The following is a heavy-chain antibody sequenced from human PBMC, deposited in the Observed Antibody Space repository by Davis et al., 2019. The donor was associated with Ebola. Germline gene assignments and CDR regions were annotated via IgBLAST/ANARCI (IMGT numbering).Heavy chain of an antibody. D-gene: IGHD6-6*01. CDR1: GFTFSDYY. CDR2: ISSSSSYT. Sequence: GESLKISCAASGFTFSDYYMSWIRQAPGKGLEWVSYISSSSSYTNYADSVKGQFTISRDNAKNSLYLQMNSLRAEDTAVYYCARSSIAARPGYYYGMDVWGQGTTVTVSS. CDR3: ARSSIAARPGYYYGMDV. V-gene: IGHV3-11*06. J-gene: IGHJ6*02.